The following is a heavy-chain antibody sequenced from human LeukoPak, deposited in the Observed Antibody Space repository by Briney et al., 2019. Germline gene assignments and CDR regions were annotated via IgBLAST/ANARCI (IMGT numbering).Heavy chain of an antibody. CDR3: ARARAGAGTFFFDY. Sequence: GGSLRLSCAASGFTFSSYAMSWVRQAPGKGLEWVSAISGSGDNTYYADSVKGRFTISRDNSKNTLYLQMNSLRAEDTAVYYCARARAGAGTFFFDYWGQGTLVTVSS. J-gene: IGHJ4*02. CDR2: ISGSGDNT. CDR1: GFTFSSYA. V-gene: IGHV3-23*01. D-gene: IGHD6-13*01.